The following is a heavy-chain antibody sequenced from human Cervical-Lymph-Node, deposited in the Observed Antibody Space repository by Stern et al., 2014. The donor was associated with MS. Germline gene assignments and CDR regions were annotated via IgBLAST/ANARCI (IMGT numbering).Heavy chain of an antibody. V-gene: IGHV1-24*01. Sequence: VQLVQSGAEVKKPGASLKVSCTVSGYTLSEISMHWVRQAPGKGLELVGGFDPEHGETRYAQKFQGRVTMAEDRSTDTAYMELSSLRSEDTAVYYCATHRGRVTYYYGMDVWGQGTTVTVSS. CDR1: GYTLSEIS. CDR2: FDPEHGET. J-gene: IGHJ6*02. D-gene: IGHD2-21*02. CDR3: ATHRGRVTYYYGMDV.